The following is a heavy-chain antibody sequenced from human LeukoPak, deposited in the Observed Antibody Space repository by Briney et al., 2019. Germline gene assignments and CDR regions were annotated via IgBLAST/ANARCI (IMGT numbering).Heavy chain of an antibody. J-gene: IGHJ6*02. CDR3: AREAVIIAPMDV. V-gene: IGHV1-69*04. CDR1: GGTFSSYA. D-gene: IGHD6-19*01. Sequence: SVKVSCKASGGTFSSYAISWVRQAPGQGLEWMGRIIPILGIANYAQKFQGRVTITADKSTSTAYMELSSLRSEDTAVYYCAREAVIIAPMDVWGQGTTVTVSS. CDR2: IIPILGIA.